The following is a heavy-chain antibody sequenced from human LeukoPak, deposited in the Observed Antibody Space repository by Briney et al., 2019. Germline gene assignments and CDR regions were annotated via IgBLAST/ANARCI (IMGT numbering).Heavy chain of an antibody. CDR2: INPNSGNT. J-gene: IGHJ4*02. V-gene: IGHV1-8*01. Sequence: GASVKVSCKASGYTFTSYDTNWVRQATGQGLEWMGWINPNSGNTGYAQKFQGRVTMTRDTSISTAYMELSSLRSEDTAVYYCARGSLLYGGNSGVDYWGQGTLVTVSS. D-gene: IGHD4-23*01. CDR1: GYTFTSYD. CDR3: ARGSLLYGGNSGVDY.